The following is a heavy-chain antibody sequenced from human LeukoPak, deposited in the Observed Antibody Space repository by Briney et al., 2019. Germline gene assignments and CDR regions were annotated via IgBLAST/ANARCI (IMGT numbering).Heavy chain of an antibody. CDR2: IYYSGTT. V-gene: IGHV4-34*01. J-gene: IGHJ4*02. CDR1: GGSFSGYY. D-gene: IGHD1-1*01. CDR3: ARGAELTRARLGYFDY. Sequence: SETLSLTCAVYGGSFSGYYWSWIRQPPGKGLEWIGSIYYSGTTYYNPSLKSRVTISVDTSKNQFSLKLSSVTAADTAVYYCARGAELTRARLGYFDYWGQGTLVTVSS.